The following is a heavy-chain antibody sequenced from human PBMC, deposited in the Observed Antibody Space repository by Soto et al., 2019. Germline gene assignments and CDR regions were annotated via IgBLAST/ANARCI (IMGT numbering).Heavy chain of an antibody. CDR3: ARARIQLWSGIGYYYYMAV. V-gene: IGHV4-59*01. J-gene: IGHJ6*03. D-gene: IGHD5-18*01. CDR1: GGSISSYY. CDR2: IYYSGST. Sequence: SETLSLTCTVSGGSISSYYWSWIRQPPGKGLEWIGYIYYSGSTNYNPSLKSRVTISVDTSKNQFSLKLSSVTAADTAVYYCARARIQLWSGIGYYYYMAVWGKGTTVTVSS.